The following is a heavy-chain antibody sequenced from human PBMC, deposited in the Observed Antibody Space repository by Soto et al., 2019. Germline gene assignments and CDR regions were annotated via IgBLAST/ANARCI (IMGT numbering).Heavy chain of an antibody. CDR2: ITYDGSSA. J-gene: IGHJ6*01. Sequence: QEQLVESGGGVIQPGKSLRLSCEGSGFVFRDLGMHWVRQAPGQGLEWVALITYDGSSAHYLSAVKGRFTISRDDDKDKASRQTDSLRPEYSGSQYGAKVGGANNGGNYDGLHVWGQGTTVSISS. D-gene: IGHD3-16*01. V-gene: IGHV3-30*18. CDR3: AKVGGANNGGNYDGLHV. CDR1: GFVFRDLG.